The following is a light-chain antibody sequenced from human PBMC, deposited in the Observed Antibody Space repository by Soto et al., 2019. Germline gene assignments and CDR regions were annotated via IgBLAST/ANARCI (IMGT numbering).Light chain of an antibody. CDR1: QSVLYSSNNKNY. J-gene: IGKJ2*01. CDR2: WAS. CDR3: QQYYNTPYT. Sequence: DIVMTQSPDSLAVSLGERATIYCKSSQSVLYSSNNKNYLAWYQQKTGQPPKLLIFWASTRESGVPDRFSGSGSGTDFTLTISRLQSEDVAVYYCQQYYNTPYTFGQGTKLDIK. V-gene: IGKV4-1*01.